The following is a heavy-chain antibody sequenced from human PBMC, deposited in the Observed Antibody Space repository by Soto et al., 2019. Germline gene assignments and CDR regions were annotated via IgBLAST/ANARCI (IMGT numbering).Heavy chain of an antibody. V-gene: IGHV1-3*01. Sequence: DSLKGACKTSGDTSTHFAMHWLHQAPVQRLEWMGWISVGNGKTIYSEKFQGRVTITTDTSTSTAYMELRGLRSEDTAVYYCAMSGGSTGNASPDTEAWGQGPQVTVPS. CDR3: AMSGGSTGNASPDTEA. D-gene: IGHD6-25*01. CDR1: GDTSTHFA. CDR2: ISVGNGKT. J-gene: IGHJ5*02.